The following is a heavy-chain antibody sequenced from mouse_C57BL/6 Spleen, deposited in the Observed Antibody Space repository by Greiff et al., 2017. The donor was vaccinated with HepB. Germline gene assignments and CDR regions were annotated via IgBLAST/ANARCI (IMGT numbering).Heavy chain of an antibody. CDR2: IDPSDSET. Sequence: QVQLKQPGAELVRPGSSVKLSCKASGYTFTSYWMHWVKQRPIQGLEWIGNIDPSDSETHYNQKFKDKATLTVDKSSSTAYMQLSSLTSEDSAVYYCAREEDYDETYWGQGTLVTVSA. CDR3: AREEDYDETY. V-gene: IGHV1-52*01. CDR1: GYTFTSYW. D-gene: IGHD2-4*01. J-gene: IGHJ3*01.